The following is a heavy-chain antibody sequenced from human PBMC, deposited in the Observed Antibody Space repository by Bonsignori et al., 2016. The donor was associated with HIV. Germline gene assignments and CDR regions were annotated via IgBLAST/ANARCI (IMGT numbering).Heavy chain of an antibody. CDR3: VRDVRGIGAAWYYFDY. Sequence: VRQAPGKGLEWVAIIKEDGSEKYCVDSVKGRFTISRDNAKNSLYLQMNSLRAEDTAVYYCVRDVRGIGAAWYYFDYWGQGTLVTVSS. J-gene: IGHJ4*02. V-gene: IGHV3-7*01. CDR2: IKEDGSEK. D-gene: IGHD6-25*01.